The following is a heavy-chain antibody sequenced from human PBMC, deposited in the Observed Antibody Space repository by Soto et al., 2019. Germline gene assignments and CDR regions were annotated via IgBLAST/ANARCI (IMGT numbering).Heavy chain of an antibody. J-gene: IGHJ4*02. CDR3: AKDMLGGRGYSYGYFDY. CDR1: GFTFDDYA. Sequence: GGSLRLSCAASGFTFDDYAMHWVRQAPGKGLEWVSLISGDGGSTYYADSVKGRFTISRDNSKNSLYLQMNSLRTEDTALYYCAKDMLGGRGYSYGYFDYWGQGTLVTVSS. V-gene: IGHV3-43*02. D-gene: IGHD5-18*01. CDR2: ISGDGGST.